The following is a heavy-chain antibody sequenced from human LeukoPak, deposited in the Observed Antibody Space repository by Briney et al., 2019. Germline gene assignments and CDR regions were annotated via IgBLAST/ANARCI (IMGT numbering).Heavy chain of an antibody. CDR3: ARAHYDSSGYYFYYYYMDV. V-gene: IGHV1-18*01. Sequence: GASVKVSCKASGYTFTSYGISWVRQAPGQGLEWMGWISAYNGNTNYAQKLQGRVTMTTDTSTSTAYMELRSLRSDDTAVYYCARAHYDSSGYYFYYYYMDVWGKGTTVTVSS. J-gene: IGHJ6*03. CDR1: GYTFTSYG. CDR2: ISAYNGNT. D-gene: IGHD3-22*01.